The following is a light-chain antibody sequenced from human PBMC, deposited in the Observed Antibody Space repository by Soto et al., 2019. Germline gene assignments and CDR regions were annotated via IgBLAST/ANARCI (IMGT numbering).Light chain of an antibody. Sequence: EVVLTQSPGTLSLSPGERATLSCRASQSVDNRLAWYQQKTGQPPRLLIFDASSRATDIPDRFSGRGSGTDFSLTITRLAPEDFALCYCQHYSPSPVTFGQGTRLEIK. V-gene: IGKV3-20*01. CDR1: QSVDNR. J-gene: IGKJ5*01. CDR3: QHYSPSPVT. CDR2: DAS.